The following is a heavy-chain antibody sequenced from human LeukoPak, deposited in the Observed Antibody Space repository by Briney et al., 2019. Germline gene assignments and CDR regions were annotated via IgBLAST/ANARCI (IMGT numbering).Heavy chain of an antibody. Sequence: SETLSLTCTVSGGSISSGGYYWSWIRQHPGKGLEWIGYIYYSGSTYYNPSLKSRVTISVDTSKNQFSLKLSSVTAADTAVYYCARARTRNQRAGRFDPWGQGTLVTVSS. V-gene: IGHV4-31*03. J-gene: IGHJ5*02. CDR1: GGSISSGGYY. CDR3: ARARTRNQRAGRFDP. CDR2: IYYSGST. D-gene: IGHD1-14*01.